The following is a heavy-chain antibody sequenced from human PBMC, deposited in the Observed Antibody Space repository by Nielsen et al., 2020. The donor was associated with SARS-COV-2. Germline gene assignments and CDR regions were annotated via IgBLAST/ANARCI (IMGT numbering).Heavy chain of an antibody. D-gene: IGHD6-19*01. V-gene: IGHV3-48*03. CDR1: GFPFSSYE. J-gene: IGHJ4*02. CDR3: ASSPGGDSSGHDY. CDR2: IGGNGRNI. Sequence: GGSLRLSCAASGFPFSSYEMNWVRQAPGKALEWLSYIGGNGRNIFYADSVKGRFTISRDNAKNSLYLQMNSLRAEDTAVYYCASSPGGDSSGHDYWGQGTLVTVSS.